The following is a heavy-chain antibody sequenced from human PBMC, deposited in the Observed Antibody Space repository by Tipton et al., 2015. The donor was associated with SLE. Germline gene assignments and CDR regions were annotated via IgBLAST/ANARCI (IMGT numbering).Heavy chain of an antibody. CDR1: GFTFSSYA. CDR2: ISYDGSIK. J-gene: IGHJ4*02. CDR3: AKGGTGKFDY. V-gene: IGHV3-30*04. Sequence: SLRLSCAASGFTFSSYAMHWVRQAPGKGLEWVAIISYDGSIKWYADSVKGRFTISRDNSENMLYLQMNSLRVEDTAVYYCAKGGTGKFDYWGQGTLVTVSS. D-gene: IGHD7-27*01.